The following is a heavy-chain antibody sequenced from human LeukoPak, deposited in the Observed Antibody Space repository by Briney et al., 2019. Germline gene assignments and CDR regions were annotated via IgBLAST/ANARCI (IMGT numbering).Heavy chain of an antibody. Sequence: PSETLALTRTVSGDSISGSSYYWAWIRQPPGKGLEWIGSVYYTGSTYYMSTLKSRVTISADTSKNLFSLKVNSMTAADTAVYYCARHGPPMQRQFYDSWGQGTLVTVSS. J-gene: IGHJ4*02. CDR2: VYYTGST. CDR1: GDSISGSSYY. V-gene: IGHV4-39*01. CDR3: ARHGPPMQRQFYDS. D-gene: IGHD5-24*01.